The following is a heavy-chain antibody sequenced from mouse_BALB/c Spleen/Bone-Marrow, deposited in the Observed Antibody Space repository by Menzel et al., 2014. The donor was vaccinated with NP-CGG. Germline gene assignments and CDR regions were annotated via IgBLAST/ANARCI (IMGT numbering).Heavy chain of an antibody. CDR2: IYPGDGDT. J-gene: IGHJ4*01. Sequence: VQLQQSGPELVKPGASVKISCKASGYAFSSSWMNWVMQRPGQGLEWIGRIYPGDGDTKYNGKFKGKATLTADKSSSTAYMQLSSLTSVDSAVYFCARSDGYRDMDYWGQGTSVTVSS. CDR1: GYAFSSSW. CDR3: ARSDGYRDMDY. D-gene: IGHD2-3*01. V-gene: IGHV1-82*01.